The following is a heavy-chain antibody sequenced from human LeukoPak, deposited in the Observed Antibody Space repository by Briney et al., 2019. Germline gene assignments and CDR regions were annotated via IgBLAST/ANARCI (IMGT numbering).Heavy chain of an antibody. CDR1: GFTFSSYW. V-gene: IGHV3-74*01. Sequence: GGSLRLSCAASGFTFSSYWMHWVRQGPGKGLVWVSRTNSDGSSTRYADAVKGRFTISRDNAKNTLYLQMNSLRAEDTAEYYCARSLSDILTGYYYDNWGQGTLVTVSS. J-gene: IGHJ4*02. D-gene: IGHD3-9*01. CDR3: ARSLSDILTGYYYDN. CDR2: TNSDGSST.